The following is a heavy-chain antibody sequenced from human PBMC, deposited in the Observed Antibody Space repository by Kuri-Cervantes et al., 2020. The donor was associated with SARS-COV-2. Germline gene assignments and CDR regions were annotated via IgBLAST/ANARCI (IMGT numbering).Heavy chain of an antibody. D-gene: IGHD2-2*01. CDR2: INAGNGNT. CDR3: ASGYCSSTSCYGDNYYYYYGMDV. Sequence: ASVKVSCKATGYTFTSYAMHWVRQAPGQRLEWMGWINAGNGNTKYSQKFQGRVTITRDTSASTAYMELSRLRSEDTAVYYCASGYCSSTSCYGDNYYYYYGMDVWGQGTTVTVSS. V-gene: IGHV1-3*01. CDR1: GYTFTSYA. J-gene: IGHJ6*02.